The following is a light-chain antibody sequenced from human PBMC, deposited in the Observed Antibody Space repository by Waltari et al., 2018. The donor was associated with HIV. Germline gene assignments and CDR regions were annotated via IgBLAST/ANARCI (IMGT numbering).Light chain of an antibody. CDR1: PPTIGSSN. CDR2: ADA. V-gene: IGLV1-44*01. CDR3: STWDERLNGVV. J-gene: IGLJ2*01. Sequence: QSVLTQPPSASGAPGQRVTISCSGSPPTIGSSNVNWYQQFSRAAPKLLIYADAQRPSGVPDRFSGSKSGTSASLVISGLQSEDEADYYCSTWDERLNGVVFGGGTRLTVV.